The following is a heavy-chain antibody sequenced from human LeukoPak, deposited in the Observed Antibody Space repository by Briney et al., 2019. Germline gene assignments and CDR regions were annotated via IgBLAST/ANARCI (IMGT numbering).Heavy chain of an antibody. CDR1: GFTFSSYG. Sequence: GGSLRLSCAASGFTFSSYGMHWVRQAPGKGLEWVAVIWYDGSNKYYADSVKGRFTISRDNSKNTLYLQMNSLRAEDTAVYYCARGRDFWSGYYSNAFDIWGQGTMVTVSS. V-gene: IGHV3-33*01. D-gene: IGHD3-3*01. CDR3: ARGRDFWSGYYSNAFDI. J-gene: IGHJ3*02. CDR2: IWYDGSNK.